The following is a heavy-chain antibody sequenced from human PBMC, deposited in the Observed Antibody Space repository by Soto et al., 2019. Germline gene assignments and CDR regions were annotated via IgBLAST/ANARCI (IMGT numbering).Heavy chain of an antibody. V-gene: IGHV3-48*02. Sequence: GGSLRLSCAASGFTFSSYSMNWVRQAPGKGLEWVSYTSSSSSTIYYADSVKGRFTISRDNAKNSLYLQMNSLRDEDTAVYYCARDGTRVVGAILVGAFDIWGQGTLVTVSS. CDR1: GFTFSSYS. D-gene: IGHD3-3*01. J-gene: IGHJ3*02. CDR3: ARDGTRVVGAILVGAFDI. CDR2: TSSSSSTI.